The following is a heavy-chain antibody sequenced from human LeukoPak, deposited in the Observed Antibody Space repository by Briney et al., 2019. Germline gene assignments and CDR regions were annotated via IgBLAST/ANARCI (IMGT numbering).Heavy chain of an antibody. Sequence: ASVKVSCKASGYTFTSYAMNWVRQAPGQGLGWMGWINTNTGNPTYAQGFTGRFVFSLDTSVSTAYLQISSLKAEDTAVYYCARDPYDILTGLDAFDIWGQGTMVTVSS. V-gene: IGHV7-4-1*02. CDR2: INTNTGNP. CDR1: GYTFTSYA. J-gene: IGHJ3*02. D-gene: IGHD3-9*01. CDR3: ARDPYDILTGLDAFDI.